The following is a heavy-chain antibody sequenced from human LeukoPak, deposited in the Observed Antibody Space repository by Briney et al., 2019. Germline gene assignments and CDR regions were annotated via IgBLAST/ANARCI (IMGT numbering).Heavy chain of an antibody. CDR2: ISAYNGNT. CDR1: GYTFTSYG. CDR3: ARDARDIVLMVYTYYYYYGMDV. J-gene: IGHJ6*02. D-gene: IGHD2-8*01. V-gene: IGHV1-18*01. Sequence: ASVKVSCKASGYTFTSYGISWVRQAPGRGLEWMGWISAYNGNTNYAQKLQGRVTMTTDTSTSTAYMELRSLRSDDTAVYYCARDARDIVLMVYTYYYYYGMDVWGQGTTVTVSS.